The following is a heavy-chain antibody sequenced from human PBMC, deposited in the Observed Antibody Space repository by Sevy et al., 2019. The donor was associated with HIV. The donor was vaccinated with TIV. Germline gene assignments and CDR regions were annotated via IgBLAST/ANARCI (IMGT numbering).Heavy chain of an antibody. CDR2: ISGRGGSA. V-gene: IGHV3-23*01. D-gene: IGHD4-17*01. CDR1: GFPFSSYA. CDR3: AKGLRGTTTNNWFDP. Sequence: GGSLRLSCAASGFPFSSYAMSWVRQAPGKGLEWVSTISGRGGSAYYADSVKGRFTISRDNSKNTLFLQMPSLRAEDTAVYYCAKGLRGTTTNNWFDPWGQGTLVTVSS. J-gene: IGHJ5*02.